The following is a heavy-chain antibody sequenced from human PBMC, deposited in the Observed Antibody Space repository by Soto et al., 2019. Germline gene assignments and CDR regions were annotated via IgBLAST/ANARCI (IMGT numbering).Heavy chain of an antibody. Sequence: PGGSLRLSCAASGVTVSSKYMSWVRKAPGKGLEWVSVICSGGTTYYADSVKGRFTISRDNSKNTVYLQMNSLRAEDTAVYYCARDPRNIVRSGWYYFDYWGQGTLVTVSS. D-gene: IGHD6-19*01. CDR2: ICSGGTT. CDR1: GVTVSSKY. V-gene: IGHV3-53*01. CDR3: ARDPRNIVRSGWYYFDY. J-gene: IGHJ4*02.